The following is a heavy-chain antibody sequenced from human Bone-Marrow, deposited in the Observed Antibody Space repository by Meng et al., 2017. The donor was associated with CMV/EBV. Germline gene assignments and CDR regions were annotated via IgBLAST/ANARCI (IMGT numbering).Heavy chain of an antibody. J-gene: IGHJ4*02. Sequence: GGSLRLSCTASGFTFGDYAMSWVRQPPGKGLECVSFISSSNYIYYADSVKGRFTISRDNAKNSLYLQMNSLRADDTAVYYSARGIVGATADYWGQGTLVTVSS. CDR2: ISSSNYI. CDR1: GFTFGDYA. CDR3: ARGIVGATADY. D-gene: IGHD1-26*01. V-gene: IGHV3-69-1*01.